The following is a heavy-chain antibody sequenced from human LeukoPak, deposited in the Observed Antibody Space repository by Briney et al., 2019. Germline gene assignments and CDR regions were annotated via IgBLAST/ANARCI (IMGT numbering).Heavy chain of an antibody. Sequence: SGGSLRLSCSASGFTFSNYFMHWVRQTPGKGLEYVSLINPNGGDTSYADSVNGRFTVSRDNSRNTLYLQMSSLRPEDTAVYYCVKDVSGSYAFDVWGQGTMVTVSS. CDR1: GFTFSNYF. CDR2: INPNGGDT. V-gene: IGHV3-64D*09. CDR3: VKDVSGSYAFDV. D-gene: IGHD1-26*01. J-gene: IGHJ3*01.